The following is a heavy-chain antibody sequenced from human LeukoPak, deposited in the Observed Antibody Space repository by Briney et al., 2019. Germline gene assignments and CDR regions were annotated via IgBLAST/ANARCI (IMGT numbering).Heavy chain of an antibody. CDR1: GGTFSSYA. CDR3: ARDRGIQLWSETFDY. Sequence: SVKVSCKASGGTFSSYAISWVQQAPGQGLEWMGRIIPIFGTANYAQKFQGRVTITTDKSTSTAYMELSSLRSEDTAVYYCARDRGIQLWSETFDYWXQGTLVTVSS. V-gene: IGHV1-69*05. J-gene: IGHJ4*02. CDR2: IIPIFGTA. D-gene: IGHD5-18*01.